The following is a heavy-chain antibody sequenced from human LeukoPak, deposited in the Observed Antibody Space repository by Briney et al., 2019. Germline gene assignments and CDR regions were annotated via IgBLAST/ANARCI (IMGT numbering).Heavy chain of an antibody. Sequence: GGSLRLSCSASGFTFSIFSINWVRQSPGKGLEWVSYTGGSRGTTYYADSVKGRFTIARDNAKNSLYLQMNSLRAEDTAVYYCARATGSDSGWHFDYWGQGALVTVSS. D-gene: IGHD5-12*01. CDR3: ARATGSDSGWHFDY. CDR1: GFTFSIFS. J-gene: IGHJ4*02. CDR2: TGGSRGTT. V-gene: IGHV3-48*04.